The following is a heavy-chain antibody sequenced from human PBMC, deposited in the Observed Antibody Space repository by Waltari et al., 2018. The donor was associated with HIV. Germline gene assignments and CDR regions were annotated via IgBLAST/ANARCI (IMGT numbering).Heavy chain of an antibody. Sequence: QVQLVESGGGVVQPGGSLRLSCAASGFTFTTYAMHWVRQSPGKGLWWVALVRYDGSNKYYADYVKGRFTISRDNSKNTLYLQMNSLRADDTAVYYCARDPSPPILYDILTGYYFDYWGQGTLVTVSS. CDR1: GFTFTTYA. J-gene: IGHJ4*02. D-gene: IGHD3-9*01. V-gene: IGHV3-30*02. CDR3: ARDPSPPILYDILTGYYFDY. CDR2: VRYDGSNK.